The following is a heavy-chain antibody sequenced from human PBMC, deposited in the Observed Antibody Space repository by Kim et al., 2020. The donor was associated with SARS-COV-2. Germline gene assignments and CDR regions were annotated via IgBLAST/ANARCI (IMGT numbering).Heavy chain of an antibody. CDR1: GVSFSGSY. Sequence: SETLSLTCAVYGVSFSGSYWSWIRQPPGKGLEWIGEINHSGSTNYNPSLKSRVTISVDTSKNQFSLKLSSVTAADTAVYYCARAPGRGGDRPRYFDLRGRGTLVTVSS. CDR3: ARAPGRGGDRPRYFDL. V-gene: IGHV4-34*01. D-gene: IGHD2-21*02. CDR2: INHSGST. J-gene: IGHJ2*01.